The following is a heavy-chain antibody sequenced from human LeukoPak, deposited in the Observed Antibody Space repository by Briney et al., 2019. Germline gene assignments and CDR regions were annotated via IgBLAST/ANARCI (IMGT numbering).Heavy chain of an antibody. Sequence: GGSLRLSCAASGFTFSSYWMSWVRQAPGKGLKWVANIKQDGSEKYYVDSVKGRFTISRDNAKNSLYLQMNSLRAEDTAVYCCAREGYYYDSSGYENWFDPWGQGTLVTVSS. J-gene: IGHJ5*02. CDR2: IKQDGSEK. V-gene: IGHV3-7*01. CDR1: GFTFSSYW. D-gene: IGHD3-22*01. CDR3: AREGYYYDSSGYENWFDP.